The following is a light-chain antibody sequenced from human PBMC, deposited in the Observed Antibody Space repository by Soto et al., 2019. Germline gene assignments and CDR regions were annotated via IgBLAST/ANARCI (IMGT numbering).Light chain of an antibody. CDR1: NIGTKS. J-gene: IGLJ2*01. CDR2: DDS. V-gene: IGLV3-21*02. Sequence: ELTQPPSVSVAPGQTARITCGGDNIGTKSVHWNQQKPGQAPVLVVYDDSDRPSGIPERFSGSNSGNTATLTISRVEAGDEAAYYCQVWDGSSDQVIFGGGTKLTVL. CDR3: QVWDGSSDQVI.